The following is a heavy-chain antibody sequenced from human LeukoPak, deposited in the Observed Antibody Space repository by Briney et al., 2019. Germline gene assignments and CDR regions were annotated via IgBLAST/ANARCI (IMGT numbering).Heavy chain of an antibody. D-gene: IGHD3-10*01. Sequence: PGGSLRLSCAASEFTFSSFAIHWVRQAPGKGLEWVAVISSDGSNKYYADSVKGRFTISRDNSKNTLYLQVNSLSSEDTAVYYCARDGSGTYSYYMDVWGKGTTVTVSS. V-gene: IGHV3-30-3*01. CDR3: ARDGSGTYSYYMDV. J-gene: IGHJ6*03. CDR1: EFTFSSFA. CDR2: ISSDGSNK.